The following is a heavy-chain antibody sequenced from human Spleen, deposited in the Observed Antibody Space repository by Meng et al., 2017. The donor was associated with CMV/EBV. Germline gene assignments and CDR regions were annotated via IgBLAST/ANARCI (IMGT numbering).Heavy chain of an antibody. J-gene: IGHJ4*02. D-gene: IGHD3-22*01. CDR2: ISSSSSYI. V-gene: IGHV3-21*04. CDR1: GFTFSSYS. Sequence: GGSLRLSCAASGFTFSSYSMNWVRQAPGKGLEWVSSISSSSSYIYYADSVKGRFTISRDNAKNSLYLQMNSLRAEDTALYYCAREDYYDSSGYYYWGQGTLVTVSS. CDR3: AREDYYDSSGYYY.